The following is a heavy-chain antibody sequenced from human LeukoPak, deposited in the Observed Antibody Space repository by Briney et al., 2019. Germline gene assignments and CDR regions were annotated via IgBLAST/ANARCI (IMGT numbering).Heavy chain of an antibody. CDR2: INHSGST. V-gene: IGHV4-34*01. D-gene: IGHD5-24*01. J-gene: IGHJ4*02. Sequence: PSETLSLTCAVYGGSFSGYYWSWIRQPPGKGLEWIGEINHSGSTNYNPSLKSRVTISVDTSKNQFSLKLSSVTAADTAVYYCARGRRDGYNRARVLDYWGQGTLVTVSS. CDR1: GGSFSGYY. CDR3: ARGRRDGYNRARVLDY.